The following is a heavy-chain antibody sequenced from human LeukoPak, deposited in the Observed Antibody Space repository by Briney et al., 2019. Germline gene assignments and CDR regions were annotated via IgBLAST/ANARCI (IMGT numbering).Heavy chain of an antibody. V-gene: IGHV1-2*06. J-gene: IGHJ3*02. CDR1: GYTFTGYY. D-gene: IGHD3-10*01. CDR3: ARDSGGLLWFGETPPDAFDI. CDR2: INPNSGGT. Sequence: ASVKVSCKASGYTFTGYYMHWVRQAPGQGLEWMGRINPNSGGTNYAQKFQGRVTMTRDTSISTAYMELSRLRSDDTAVYYCARDSGGLLWFGETPPDAFDIWGQGTMVTVSS.